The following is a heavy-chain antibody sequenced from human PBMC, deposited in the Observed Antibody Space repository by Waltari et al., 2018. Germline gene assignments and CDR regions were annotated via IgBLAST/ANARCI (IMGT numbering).Heavy chain of an antibody. Sequence: EVKLVESGGGSVQPGGSLRLSCTASGFIFSNYWMHWVRQVPGKGLLWVSPAGTDERGPTYADSVKGRFTISRDNAKNTVYLQMNSLRVEDTAVYYCARDTPGDGIDYWGQGTLVTVSS. CDR1: GFIFSNYW. CDR2: AGTDERGP. V-gene: IGHV3-74*03. J-gene: IGHJ4*02. CDR3: ARDTPGDGIDY. D-gene: IGHD7-27*01.